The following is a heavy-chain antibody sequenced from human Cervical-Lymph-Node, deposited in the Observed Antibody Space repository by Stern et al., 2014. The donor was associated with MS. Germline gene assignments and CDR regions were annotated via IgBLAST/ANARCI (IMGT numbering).Heavy chain of an antibody. CDR2: IALIFETT. CDR1: GGTFSTYV. V-gene: IGHV1-69*01. Sequence: QVQLVQSGAEVKNPGSSVKVSCKASGGTFSTYVITWVRQAPGQGLEWLGGIALIFETTNYAQKFQGRVTITADESTSTVYMELSSLRSEDTAVYYCARLDTSGYFYYDMDVWGQGTTVTVSS. J-gene: IGHJ6*02. CDR3: ARLDTSGYFYYDMDV. D-gene: IGHD3-22*01.